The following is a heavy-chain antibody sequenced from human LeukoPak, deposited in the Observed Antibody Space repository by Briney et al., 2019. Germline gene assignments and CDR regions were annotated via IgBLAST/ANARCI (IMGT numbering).Heavy chain of an antibody. V-gene: IGHV4-38-2*01. Sequence: KPSETLSLTCAVPGYSISSGYYWGWIRQPPGKGLEWIGSIYHSGSTYYNPSLKSRVTTSVDTSKNQFSLKLSSVTAADTAVYYCARARYCSSTSCYEVPWFDPWGQGTLVTVSS. CDR3: ARARYCSSTSCYEVPWFDP. CDR2: IYHSGST. J-gene: IGHJ5*02. CDR1: GYSISSGYY. D-gene: IGHD2-2*01.